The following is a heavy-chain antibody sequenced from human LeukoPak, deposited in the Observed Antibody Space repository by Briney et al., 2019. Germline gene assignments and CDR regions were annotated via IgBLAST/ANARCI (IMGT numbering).Heavy chain of an antibody. CDR1: GYTLTELS. D-gene: IGHD3-22*01. CDR3: ARTQKPDYYDSSGYLDAFDI. Sequence: ASVKVSCKVSGYTLTELSMHWVRQAPGKGLEWMGGFDPEDGETIYAQKFQGRVTMTEDTSTDTAYMELSSLRSEDTAVYYCARTQKPDYYDSSGYLDAFDIWGQGTMVTVSS. CDR2: FDPEDGET. V-gene: IGHV1-24*01. J-gene: IGHJ3*02.